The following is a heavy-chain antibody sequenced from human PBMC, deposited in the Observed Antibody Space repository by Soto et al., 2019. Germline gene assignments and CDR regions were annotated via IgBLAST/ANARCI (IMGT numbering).Heavy chain of an antibody. CDR3: VRDEFGLGIDY. CDR2: INNDGTHT. D-gene: IGHD3-16*01. J-gene: IGHJ4*02. Sequence: EVQLVESGGGLVHPGGSLTLSCAASGFTFSSYWMHCVRQVPGEGLVWVSHINNDGTHTTYADSVKGRFTISRDNAKNPLYLHMNSLRAEDTALYLCVRDEFGLGIDYWGLGTLVTVSS. V-gene: IGHV3-74*03. CDR1: GFTFSSYW.